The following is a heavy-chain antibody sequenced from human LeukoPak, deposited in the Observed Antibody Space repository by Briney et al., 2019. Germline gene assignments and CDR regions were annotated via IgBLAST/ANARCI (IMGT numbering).Heavy chain of an antibody. CDR1: GYSFTSYW. CDR3: ARSPASSYDILTGNNWFDP. J-gene: IGHJ5*02. Sequence: HGESLKISCKGSGYSFTSYWIGWVRQMPGKGLEWMGIIYPGDSDTRYSPSFQGQVTISADKSISTAYLQWSSLKASDTAMYYCARSPASSYDILTGNNWFDPWGQGTLVTVSS. CDR2: IYPGDSDT. V-gene: IGHV5-51*01. D-gene: IGHD3-9*01.